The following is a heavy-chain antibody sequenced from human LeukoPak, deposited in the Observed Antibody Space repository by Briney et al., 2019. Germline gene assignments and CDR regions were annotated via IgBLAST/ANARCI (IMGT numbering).Heavy chain of an antibody. CDR2: IYYSGTT. V-gene: IGHV4-39*01. D-gene: IGHD4-17*01. Sequence: PGGSLRLSCAASGFTFSTYWMSWVRQAPGKGPEWIGSIYYSGTTYYNPSLKSRVTISVDTSKNQFSLKLSSVTAADTAVYYCARHLYGSDVFEIWGQGTMVTVSS. J-gene: IGHJ3*02. CDR1: GFTFSTYW. CDR3: ARHLYGSDVFEI.